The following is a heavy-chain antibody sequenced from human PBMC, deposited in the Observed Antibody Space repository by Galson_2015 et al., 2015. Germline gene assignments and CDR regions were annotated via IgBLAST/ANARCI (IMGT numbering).Heavy chain of an antibody. CDR2: INHSGST. CDR3: ARAPMVRGVINPKKSYYFDY. J-gene: IGHJ4*02. D-gene: IGHD3-10*01. CDR1: GGSFSGYY. Sequence: ETLSLTCAVYGGSFSGYYWSWIRQPPGKGLEWIGEINHSGSTNYNPSLKSRVTISVDTSKNQFSLKLSSVTAADTAVYYCARAPMVRGVINPKKSYYFDYWGQGTLVTVSS. V-gene: IGHV4-34*01.